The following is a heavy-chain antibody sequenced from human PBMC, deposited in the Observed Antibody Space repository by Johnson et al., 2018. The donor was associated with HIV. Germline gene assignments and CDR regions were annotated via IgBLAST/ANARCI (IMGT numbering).Heavy chain of an antibody. Sequence: VQLVESGGGLVKPGGSLRLSCAASRFIFSDYYMSWIRQAPGKGLEWVGRIKSKADGGTTDYAAPVKGRFTISRDDSKNTLYLQMNSLKTEDTAVYYCTTGLPGATYDGFDSWGEGTMVTVSS. CDR1: RFIFSDYY. V-gene: IGHV3-15*01. D-gene: IGHD3-10*01. J-gene: IGHJ3*02. CDR3: TTGLPGATYDGFDS. CDR2: IKSKADGGTT.